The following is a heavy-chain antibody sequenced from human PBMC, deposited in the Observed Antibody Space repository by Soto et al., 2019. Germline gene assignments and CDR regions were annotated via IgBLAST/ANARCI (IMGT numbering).Heavy chain of an antibody. Sequence: SLKISCKGSGYSFTSYWIGWVRQMPGKGLEWMGIIYPGDSDTRYSPSFQGQVTISADKSISTAYLQWSSLKASDTAMYYCARQPRVWFVELLYTCFDYWGQGTLVTVS. CDR2: IYPGDSDT. CDR1: GYSFTSYW. CDR3: ARQPRVWFVELLYTCFDY. J-gene: IGHJ4*02. D-gene: IGHD3-10*01. V-gene: IGHV5-51*01.